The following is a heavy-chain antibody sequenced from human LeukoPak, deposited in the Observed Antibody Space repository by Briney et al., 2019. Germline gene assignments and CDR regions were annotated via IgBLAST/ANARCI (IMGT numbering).Heavy chain of an antibody. D-gene: IGHD3-10*01. CDR1: GFTFSSYW. CDR2: VSSDGGTK. Sequence: GGSLRLSCAASGFTFSSYWMSWVRQVPGKGLEWVAVVSSDGGTKYYADSVKGRFTISRDNSKNTMYLQMNSLRAEDTAVYYCAKEYDSGGYGANFDYWGQGTLVTVSS. J-gene: IGHJ4*02. CDR3: AKEYDSGGYGANFDY. V-gene: IGHV3-30*18.